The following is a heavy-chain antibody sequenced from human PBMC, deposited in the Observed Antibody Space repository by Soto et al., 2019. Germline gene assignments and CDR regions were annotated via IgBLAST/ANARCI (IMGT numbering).Heavy chain of an antibody. D-gene: IGHD3-10*01. J-gene: IGHJ5*02. Sequence: QLQLQESGPGLVKPSETLSLTCTVSGGSISNSNYYWGWIRQPPGKGLEWIGNIFHTGNSYSNPSRQSRVTLAVDTSKTPFSVRLTSVAAADTAVYYCASRNNMGWFDPWGQGTLVTVSS. CDR3: ASRNNMGWFDP. CDR2: IFHTGNS. V-gene: IGHV4-39*01. CDR1: GGSISNSNYY.